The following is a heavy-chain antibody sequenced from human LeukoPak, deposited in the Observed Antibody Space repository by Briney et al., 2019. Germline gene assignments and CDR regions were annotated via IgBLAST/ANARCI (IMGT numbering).Heavy chain of an antibody. CDR3: ASLYYYGSGSYAFDI. V-gene: IGHV3-7*05. J-gene: IGHJ3*02. D-gene: IGHD3-10*01. Sequence: GGSLRLSCAASGFTFSSYWMSWVRQAPGKGLEWVANIKQDGSEKYYVDSVKGRFTISRDNAKNSLYLQMNSLRAEDTAVYYCASLYYYGSGSYAFDIWGQGTMVTVSS. CDR1: GFTFSSYW. CDR2: IKQDGSEK.